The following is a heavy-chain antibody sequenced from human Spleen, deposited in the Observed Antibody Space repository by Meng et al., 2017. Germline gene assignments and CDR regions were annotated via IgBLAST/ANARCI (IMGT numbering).Heavy chain of an antibody. CDR1: GGSVSGYH. J-gene: IGHJ4*02. CDR3: ARERSSWRIIDY. D-gene: IGHD6-13*01. CDR2: IYYNGST. Sequence: SETLSLTCSVSGGSVSGYHWSWIRPAAGKGLEWIGYIYYNGSTNYNPSLKSRVTMSVETSKNMLSLKLSSVTAADTAVYYCARERSSWRIIDYWGQGTLVTVSS. V-gene: IGHV4-59*02.